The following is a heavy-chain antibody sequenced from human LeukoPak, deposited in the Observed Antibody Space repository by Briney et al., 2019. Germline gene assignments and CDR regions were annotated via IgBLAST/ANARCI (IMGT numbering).Heavy chain of an antibody. J-gene: IGHJ4*02. D-gene: IGHD6-19*01. Sequence: PSETLSLTCTVSGGSISSSSYYWGWIRQPPGKGLEWIATIYYSGTTYYNPSLKSRLTISIDTSKNRFSLKLTSVTASDTAVYYCARQDGSGWYDYFDYWGQGTLVTVSS. CDR2: IYYSGTT. CDR3: ARQDGSGWYDYFDY. CDR1: GGSISSSSYY. V-gene: IGHV4-39*01.